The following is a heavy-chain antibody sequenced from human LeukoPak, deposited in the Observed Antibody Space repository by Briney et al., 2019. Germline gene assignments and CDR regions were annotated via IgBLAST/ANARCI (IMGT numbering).Heavy chain of an antibody. D-gene: IGHD1-1*01. Sequence: SETLSLTCTVSGYSISSGYYWGWIRQPPGKGLEWIGSIYHSGSTYYNPSLKSRVTISVDTSKNQFSLKLSSVTAADTAVYYCARHLGINWFDPWGQGTLVTVSS. J-gene: IGHJ5*02. CDR1: GYSISSGYY. CDR2: IYHSGST. V-gene: IGHV4-38-2*02. CDR3: ARHLGINWFDP.